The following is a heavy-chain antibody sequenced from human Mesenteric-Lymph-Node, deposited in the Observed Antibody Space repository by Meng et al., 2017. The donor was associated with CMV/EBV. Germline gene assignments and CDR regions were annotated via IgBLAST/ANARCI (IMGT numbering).Heavy chain of an antibody. CDR3: VRDYVWAFDY. CDR2: IRYDGSNK. D-gene: IGHD3-16*01. V-gene: IGHV3-30*02. Sequence: GESLKISCAASGFTFSSYGMHWVRQAPGKGLEWVAFIRYDGSNKYYADSVKGRFTISRDNSKNTLYLQMNSLRAEDTAVYYCVRDYVWAFDYWGQGILVTVSS. J-gene: IGHJ4*02. CDR1: GFTFSSYG.